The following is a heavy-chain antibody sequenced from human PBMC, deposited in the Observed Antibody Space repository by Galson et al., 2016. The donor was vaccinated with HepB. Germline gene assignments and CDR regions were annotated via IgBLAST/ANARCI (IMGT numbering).Heavy chain of an antibody. CDR1: GGIFSNYA. CDR2: IIPMFGTTNYA. CDR3: AGGTYSDLDY. V-gene: IGHV1-69*13. D-gene: IGHD1-26*01. Sequence: SVKVSCKASGGIFSNYAISWVRQAPGQGLEWMGGIIPMFGTTNYANYAQKFQGRVTISADESTSTAYMELSSLRSEDTAVCYCAGGTYSDLDYWGQGTLVTVS. J-gene: IGHJ4*02.